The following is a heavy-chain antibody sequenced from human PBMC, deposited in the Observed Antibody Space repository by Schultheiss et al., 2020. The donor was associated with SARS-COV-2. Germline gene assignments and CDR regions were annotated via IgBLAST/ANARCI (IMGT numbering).Heavy chain of an antibody. CDR2: IYHSGST. D-gene: IGHD4-17*01. CDR1: DGSISSSNW. J-gene: IGHJ6*02. V-gene: IGHV4-4*02. CDR3: ARVRVTTVTAPYYYYGMDV. Sequence: SQTLSLTCGVSDGSISSSNWWSWVRQPPGKGLEWIGEIYHSGSTNYNPSLKSRVTISVDKSKNQFSLKLSSVTAADTAVYYCARVRVTTVTAPYYYYGMDVWGQGTTVTVSS.